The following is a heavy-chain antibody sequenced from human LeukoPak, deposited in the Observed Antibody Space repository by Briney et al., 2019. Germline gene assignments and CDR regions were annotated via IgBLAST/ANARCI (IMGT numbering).Heavy chain of an antibody. Sequence: ASVKVSCKASDYTFITYGLSWVRQAPGQGLEWMGWISPYNGHTNYAQKVQGRVTMTTDTSTSTVYMELRSLRFDDTAVYYCASDPGGGGSFDYWGQGTLVTVSS. V-gene: IGHV1-18*01. CDR3: ASDPGGGGSFDY. D-gene: IGHD4-23*01. CDR1: DYTFITYG. CDR2: ISPYNGHT. J-gene: IGHJ4*02.